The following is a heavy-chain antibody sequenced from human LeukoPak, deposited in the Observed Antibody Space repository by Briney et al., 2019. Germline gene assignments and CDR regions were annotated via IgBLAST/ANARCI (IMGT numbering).Heavy chain of an antibody. D-gene: IGHD5-24*01. Sequence: PSETLSLTCSVSGDSIISDTYYWSWIRQPPGKGLEWIGEINHIGSTNYNPSLKSRVTISVDTSKNQFSLKLSSVTAADTAVYYCARLAFRVGDGYRAGDRNFDYWGQGTLVTVSS. CDR3: ARLAFRVGDGYRAGDRNFDY. J-gene: IGHJ4*02. CDR2: INHIGST. V-gene: IGHV4-34*01. CDR1: GDSIISDTYY.